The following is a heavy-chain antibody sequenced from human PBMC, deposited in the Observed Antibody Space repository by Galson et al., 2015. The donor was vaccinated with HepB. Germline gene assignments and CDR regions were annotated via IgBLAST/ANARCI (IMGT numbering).Heavy chain of an antibody. D-gene: IGHD3-3*01. J-gene: IGHJ6*03. CDR3: AREHYDFWSGYSISYYYYMDV. CDR2: IYYSGST. Sequence: SETLSLTCTVSGGSISSYYWSWIRQPPGKGLEWIGYIYYSGSTNYNPSLKSRVTISVDTSKNQFSLKLSSVTAADTAVYYCAREHYDFWSGYSISYYYYMDVWGKGTTVTVSS. V-gene: IGHV4-59*01. CDR1: GGSISSYY.